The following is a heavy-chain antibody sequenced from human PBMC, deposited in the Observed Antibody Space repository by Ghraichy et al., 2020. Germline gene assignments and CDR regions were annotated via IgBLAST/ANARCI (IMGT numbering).Heavy chain of an antibody. CDR2: VRGSGGST. Sequence: GGSLRLSCAASGFTFSSYAMSWVRQAPGKGLEWVSAVRGSGGSTYYADSVKGRFTISRDNSKNTLYLQMNSLRAEDTAVYYCAKDQGFLDDYWGQGTLVTVSS. V-gene: IGHV3-23*01. CDR1: GFTFSSYA. J-gene: IGHJ4*02. D-gene: IGHD3-3*01. CDR3: AKDQGFLDDY.